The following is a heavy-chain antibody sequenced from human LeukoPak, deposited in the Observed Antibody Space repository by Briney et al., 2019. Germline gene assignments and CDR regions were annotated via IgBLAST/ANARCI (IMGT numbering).Heavy chain of an antibody. CDR2: MNLNSGNT. D-gene: IGHD6-13*01. Sequence: ASVKVSCKASGYTFTSYEINWVRQATGQGGEWMGWMNLNSGNTGNDKKFHGRDTMTRNTSISKAYMELRRLRHEATAVYYCARGWEYSSSWYYYYYYYMDVWGKGTTVTISS. CDR1: GYTFTSYE. V-gene: IGHV1-8*01. J-gene: IGHJ6*03. CDR3: ARGWEYSSSWYYYYYYYMDV.